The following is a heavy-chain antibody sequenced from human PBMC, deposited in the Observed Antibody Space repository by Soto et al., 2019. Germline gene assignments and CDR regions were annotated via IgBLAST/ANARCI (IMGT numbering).Heavy chain of an antibody. J-gene: IGHJ6*02. V-gene: IGHV5-51*01. CDR1: GYPFTNYW. CDR2: IYPGDSDT. CDR3: AASIFYYGMDV. Sequence: GEYLEIYCKGSGYPFTNYWIGWVRQMPGKGLEWMGIIYPGDSDTKYNPSFQGQVTISADKSITTTYLQWSSLKASDTAIYYCAASIFYYGMDVWGQGTTVTVSS.